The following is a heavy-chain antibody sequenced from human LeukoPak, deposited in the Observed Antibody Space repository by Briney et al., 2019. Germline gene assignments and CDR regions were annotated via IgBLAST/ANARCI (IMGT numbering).Heavy chain of an antibody. V-gene: IGHV3-30*02. D-gene: IGHD3-10*01. CDR1: GFTFSSYG. CDR2: IRYDGSNK. Sequence: GGSLRLSCAASGFTFSSYGMHWVRQAPGKGLEWVAFIRYDGSNKYYADSVKGRFTISRDNSKNTLYLQMNSLRAEDTAVYYCTTDMVRGAPFDYWGQGTLVTVSS. J-gene: IGHJ4*02. CDR3: TTDMVRGAPFDY.